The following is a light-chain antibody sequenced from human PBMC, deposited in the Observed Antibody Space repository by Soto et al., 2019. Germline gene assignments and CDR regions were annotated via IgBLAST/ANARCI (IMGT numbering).Light chain of an antibody. CDR2: GAS. CDR3: QQYGSSPPFT. Sequence: EIVLTQSPGTLSLSPGERATLSCRASQSISSSYLAWYQQKPGQAPRLVMYGASSRATGIPDRFSGFGSGTDFTLTISRLEPEDSAVYYCQQYGSSPPFTFRPGTKVDIK. J-gene: IGKJ3*01. CDR1: QSISSSY. V-gene: IGKV3-20*01.